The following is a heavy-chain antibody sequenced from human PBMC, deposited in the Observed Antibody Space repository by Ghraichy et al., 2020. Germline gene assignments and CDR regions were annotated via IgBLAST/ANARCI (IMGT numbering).Heavy chain of an antibody. CDR2: IRSKANSYAT. D-gene: IGHD2-21*02. CDR1: GFTFSGSA. Sequence: GESLNISCAASGFTFSGSAMHWVRQASGRGLEWVGRIRSKANSYATTYGAAVKGRFTISRDDSKNTAYLQMNSLKIEDTAVYYCTSDLNVYCGGDCYSRPNDAFDIWGQGTMVTVSS. V-gene: IGHV3-73*01. CDR3: TSDLNVYCGGDCYSRPNDAFDI. J-gene: IGHJ3*02.